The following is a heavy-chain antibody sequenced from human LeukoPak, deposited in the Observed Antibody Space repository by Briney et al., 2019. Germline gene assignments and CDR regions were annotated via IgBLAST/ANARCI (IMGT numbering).Heavy chain of an antibody. CDR3: ARSFHGGNVDY. Sequence: SGTLSLTCAVSGGSISSSNWWSWVRQPPGKGLEWIGEVDHSGSTKYNPALKSRVTISVDKSKNQFSLRLSSVTAADTAVYYCARSFHGGNVDYWGQGTLVTVSS. D-gene: IGHD4-23*01. J-gene: IGHJ4*02. V-gene: IGHV4-4*02. CDR2: VDHSGST. CDR1: GGSISSSNW.